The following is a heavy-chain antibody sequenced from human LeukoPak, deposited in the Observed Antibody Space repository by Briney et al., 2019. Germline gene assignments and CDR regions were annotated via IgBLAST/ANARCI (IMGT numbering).Heavy chain of an antibody. Sequence: AASVKVSCKASGYTFTGYYMHWVRQAPGQVLAWMGWINPNSGGTNYAQKFQGRVTMTRDTSISTAYMELSRLRSDDTAVYYCARNTDYRDIDYWGQGTLVTVSS. CDR1: GYTFTGYY. D-gene: IGHD4-17*01. CDR3: ARNTDYRDIDY. V-gene: IGHV1-2*02. J-gene: IGHJ4*02. CDR2: INPNSGGT.